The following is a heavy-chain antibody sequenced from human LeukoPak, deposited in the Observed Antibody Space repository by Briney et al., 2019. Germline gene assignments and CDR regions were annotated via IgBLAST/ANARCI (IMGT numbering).Heavy chain of an antibody. V-gene: IGHV3-21*01. CDR3: ARRFGTGARNWYFDL. CDR2: ISSSSSYI. J-gene: IGHJ2*01. CDR1: GLTFSSYA. Sequence: PGGSLRLSCAASGLTFSSYAMSWVRQAPGKGLEWVSSISSSSSYIYYADSVKGRFTISRDNAKNSLYLQMNSLRAEDTAVYYCARRFGTGARNWYFDLWGRGTLVTVSS. D-gene: IGHD1-1*01.